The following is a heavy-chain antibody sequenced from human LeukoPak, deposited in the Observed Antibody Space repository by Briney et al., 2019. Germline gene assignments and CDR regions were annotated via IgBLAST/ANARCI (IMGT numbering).Heavy chain of an antibody. CDR2: ISTSGDTI. Sequence: GGSLRLSCAASGFTFSSYEMNWVRQAPGKGLEWVSYISTSGDTIYYADSVKGRFTISRDNSKNTLYLQMSSLRVEDTAVYYCARGGSGWYAFDSWGQGTLVTVSS. D-gene: IGHD6-19*01. V-gene: IGHV3-48*03. CDR3: ARGGSGWYAFDS. CDR1: GFTFSSYE. J-gene: IGHJ4*02.